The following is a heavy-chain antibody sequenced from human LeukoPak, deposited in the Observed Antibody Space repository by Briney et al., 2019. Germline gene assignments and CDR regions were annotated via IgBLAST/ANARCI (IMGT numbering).Heavy chain of an antibody. Sequence: SQTLSLTCTVSGGSISGGGYYWSWIRQHPGKGLEWIAYIYYSGSTYYNPSLKSRVTISVDTSKNQFSLKLSSVTAADTAVYYCARGATGVFDYWGQGTLVTVSS. D-gene: IGHD1-14*01. V-gene: IGHV4-31*03. CDR1: GGSISGGGYY. J-gene: IGHJ4*02. CDR3: ARGATGVFDY. CDR2: IYYSGST.